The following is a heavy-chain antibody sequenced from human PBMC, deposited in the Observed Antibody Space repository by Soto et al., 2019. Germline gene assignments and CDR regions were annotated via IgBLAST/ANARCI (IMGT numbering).Heavy chain of an antibody. J-gene: IGHJ3*02. CDR2: IYYSGST. CDR1: GGSISSGGYY. CDR3: ARDQDSSGYYLGAFDI. Sequence: PSETLSLTCTVSGGSISSGGYYSSWIRQHPGKGLEWIGYIYYSGSTYYNPSLKSRVTISVDTSKNQFSLKLSSVTAADTAVYYCARDQDSSGYYLGAFDIWGQGTMVTVSS. D-gene: IGHD3-22*01. V-gene: IGHV4-31*03.